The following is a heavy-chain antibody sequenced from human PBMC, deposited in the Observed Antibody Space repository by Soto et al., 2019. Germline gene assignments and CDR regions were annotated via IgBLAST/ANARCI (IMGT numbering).Heavy chain of an antibody. J-gene: IGHJ4*02. Sequence: EVVLVESGGGLVKPGGSLRLSCAASGFTFSSYPMNWVRQAPGKGLEWVASISGKSSYIYYADSMKGRFTISRDNAENSLNLQINSLRAEDTAVYYCTTGVYYDILTGYRNVAYWGQGTPVTVSS. CDR1: GFTFSSYP. CDR2: ISGKSSYI. CDR3: TTGVYYDILTGYRNVAY. V-gene: IGHV3-21*01. D-gene: IGHD3-9*01.